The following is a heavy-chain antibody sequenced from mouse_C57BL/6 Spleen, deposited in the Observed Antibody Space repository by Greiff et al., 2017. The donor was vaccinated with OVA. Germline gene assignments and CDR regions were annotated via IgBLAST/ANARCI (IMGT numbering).Heavy chain of an antibody. CDR1: GYTFTSYW. D-gene: IGHD2-1*01. CDR3: ARGNCYFDY. Sequence: QVQLQQPGAELVKPGASVKLSCKASGYTFTSYWMQWVKQRPGQGLEWIGEIDPSDSYTNYNQKFKGKATLTVDTSSSTAYMQLSSLTSEDSAVYYCARGNCYFDYWGKGTTLTVSS. CDR2: IDPSDSYT. J-gene: IGHJ2*01. V-gene: IGHV1-50*01.